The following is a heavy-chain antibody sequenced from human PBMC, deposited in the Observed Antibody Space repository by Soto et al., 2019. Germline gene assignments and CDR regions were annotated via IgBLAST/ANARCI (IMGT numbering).Heavy chain of an antibody. Sequence: GGSLRLSCAASGFTFSSYSMNWVRQAPGKGLEWVSYIISSTSTIYYADSVKGRFTISRDNAKNSLYLQMNSLRDEDTAVYYCAGGQYCGSTSCPTNNWFDPWGQGTLVTVSS. V-gene: IGHV3-48*02. CDR1: GFTFSSYS. D-gene: IGHD2-2*01. CDR3: AGGQYCGSTSCPTNNWFDP. CDR2: IISSTSTI. J-gene: IGHJ5*02.